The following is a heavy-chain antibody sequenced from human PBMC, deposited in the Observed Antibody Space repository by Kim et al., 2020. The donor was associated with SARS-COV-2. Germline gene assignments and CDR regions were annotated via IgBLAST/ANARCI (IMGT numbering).Heavy chain of an antibody. J-gene: IGHJ6*02. CDR1: GFTFGGYA. CDR2: IRGDIVRI. D-gene: IGHD3-10*01. V-gene: IGHV3-9*01. CDR3: RKDSAGVGGGMGF. Sequence: GGSLRLSCAASGFTFGGYAMNWVRQAPGKGLGGVSGIRGDIVRISKADSVKGGFTISGNNAKTSLNLQRNGRRAENTALYYFRKDSAGVGGGMGFWGQG.